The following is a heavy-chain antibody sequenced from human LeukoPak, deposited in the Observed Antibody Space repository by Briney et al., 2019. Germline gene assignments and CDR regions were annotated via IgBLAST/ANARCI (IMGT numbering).Heavy chain of an antibody. Sequence: ASVKVSCKTSGYTFTRYGISWVRQAPGQGLEWMGWISAYEGNTKYAQKVQGRVGMTTDTSTSTAYMELRSLRSDDTAVYYCARDNAIIPAEIADYWGQGTQVTVSS. D-gene: IGHD2-2*01. V-gene: IGHV1-18*01. CDR1: GYTFTRYG. CDR2: ISAYEGNT. CDR3: ARDNAIIPAEIADY. J-gene: IGHJ4*02.